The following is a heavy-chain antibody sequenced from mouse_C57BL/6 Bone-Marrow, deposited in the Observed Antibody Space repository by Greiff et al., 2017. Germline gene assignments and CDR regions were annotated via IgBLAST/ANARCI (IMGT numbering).Heavy chain of an antibody. D-gene: IGHD1-1*01. Sequence: VQLQQSGPELVKPGASVKISCKASGYSFTSYYIHWVKQRPGQGLEWIGWIYPGSGNTKYNEKFKGKATLTADTSSSTAYMQLSSLTSEDSAVYYCARSPPYYYGSSEDYWGQGTTLTVSS. CDR1: GYSFTSYY. V-gene: IGHV1-66*01. CDR3: ARSPPYYYGSSEDY. CDR2: IYPGSGNT. J-gene: IGHJ2*01.